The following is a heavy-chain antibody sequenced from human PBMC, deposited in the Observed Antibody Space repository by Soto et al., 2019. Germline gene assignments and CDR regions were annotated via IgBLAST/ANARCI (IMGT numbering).Heavy chain of an antibody. V-gene: IGHV4-39*01. CDR1: GDSMTISDFL. J-gene: IGHJ3*02. CDR3: ASPVYAHCAFDI. D-gene: IGHD2-2*01. CDR2: IYYSGLA. Sequence: PSETLSRTCTVSGDSMTISDFLWGWVRQPPGKGLEWIGGIYYSGLANYNPSLRSRATMSVDTSRNQFFLNVTSVTAADTAVYYCASPVYAHCAFDIWGQGKLVTVSS.